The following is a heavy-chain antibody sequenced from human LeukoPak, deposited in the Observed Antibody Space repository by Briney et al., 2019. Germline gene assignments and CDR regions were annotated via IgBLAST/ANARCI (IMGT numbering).Heavy chain of an antibody. D-gene: IGHD6-13*01. CDR1: EFPSDIYA. Sequence: PRGSLPLSCVATEFPSDIYAMTWVRQAPGKGLEWVSSITGSGGSTYYADSVKGRFTISRGNSKNTPYLQMNSLRAEDTAVYYCAKGSLYSSSWELDYWGQGTLVTVSS. J-gene: IGHJ4*02. CDR3: AKGSLYSSSWELDY. V-gene: IGHV3-23*01. CDR2: ITGSGGST.